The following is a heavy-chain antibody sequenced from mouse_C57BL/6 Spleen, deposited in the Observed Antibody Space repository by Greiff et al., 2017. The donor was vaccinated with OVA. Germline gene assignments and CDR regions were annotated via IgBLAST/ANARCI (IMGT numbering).Heavy chain of an antibody. CDR3: AREKDYYGSSFYYYAMDY. V-gene: IGHV2-9-1*01. D-gene: IGHD1-1*01. Sequence: QVQLQQSGPGLVAPSQSLSITCTVSGFSLTSYAISWVRQPPGKGLEWLGVIWTGGGTNYNSALKSRLSISKDNSKSQVFLKMNSLQTDDTARYYCAREKDYYGSSFYYYAMDYWGQGTSVTVSS. CDR1: GFSLTSYA. J-gene: IGHJ4*01. CDR2: IWTGGGT.